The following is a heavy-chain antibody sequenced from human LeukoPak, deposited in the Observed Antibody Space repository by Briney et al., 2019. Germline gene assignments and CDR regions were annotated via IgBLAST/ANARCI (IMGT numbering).Heavy chain of an antibody. CDR2: ISSSSSYI. Sequence: GGSLRLSCAASGFTFSSYSMNWVRQAPGKGLEWVSSISSSSSYIYYADSVKGRFTISRDNAKNSLYLQMNSLRAEDTAVYYCARGEGGVVPAAPFDYWGQGTLVTVSS. V-gene: IGHV3-21*01. CDR3: ARGEGGVVPAAPFDY. CDR1: GFTFSSYS. D-gene: IGHD2-2*01. J-gene: IGHJ4*02.